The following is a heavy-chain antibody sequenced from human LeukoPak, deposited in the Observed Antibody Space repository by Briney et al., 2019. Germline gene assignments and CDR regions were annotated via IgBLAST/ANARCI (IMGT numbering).Heavy chain of an antibody. CDR1: GFTFSSYS. CDR2: ISSSSSYI. CDR3: AREVVVVPAAKDYYYYMDV. Sequence: GGSLRLSCAASGFTFSSYSMNWVRQAPGKGLEWVSSISSSSSYIYYADSVKGRFTISRDNAKNSLYLQMNSLRAEDTAVYYCAREVVVVPAAKDYYYYMDVWGKGTTVTVSS. V-gene: IGHV3-21*01. J-gene: IGHJ6*03. D-gene: IGHD2-2*01.